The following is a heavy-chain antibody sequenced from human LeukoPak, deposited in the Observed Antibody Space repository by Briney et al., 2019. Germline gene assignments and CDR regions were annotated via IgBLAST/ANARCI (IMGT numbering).Heavy chain of an antibody. CDR3: ARDTPVQLERRDAFDI. J-gene: IGHJ3*02. V-gene: IGHV1-18*01. D-gene: IGHD1-1*01. CDR1: GDGFANYG. Sequence: ASVKVSCKASGDGFANYGFSWVRQAPGQGLEWMGWISAYNGNTNYAQKLQGRVTMTTDTSTSTAYMELRSLRSDDTAVYYCARDTPVQLERRDAFDIWGQGTMVTVSS. CDR2: ISAYNGNT.